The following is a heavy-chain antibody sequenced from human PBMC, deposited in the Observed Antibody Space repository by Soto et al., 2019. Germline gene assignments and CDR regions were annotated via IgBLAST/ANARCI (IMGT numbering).Heavy chain of an antibody. D-gene: IGHD3-3*01. CDR1: VSTFTSYG. CDR2: ISAYNGNT. J-gene: IGHJ6*02. V-gene: IGHV1-18*01. Sequence: VXSVQVCCXGTVSTFTSYGMRLVRQAPGQGLEWMGWISAYNGNTNYAQKLQGRVTMTTDTSTSTAYMELRSLRSDDTAVYYCARVDYDFWSGYPPEGMDVWGQGTTVTVSS. CDR3: ARVDYDFWSGYPPEGMDV.